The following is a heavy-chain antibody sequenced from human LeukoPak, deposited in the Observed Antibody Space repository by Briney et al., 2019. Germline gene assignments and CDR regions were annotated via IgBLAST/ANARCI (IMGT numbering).Heavy chain of an antibody. J-gene: IGHJ4*02. CDR3: ARDSGYSYADDY. CDR1: GFTFRSYA. CDR2: IAYNSGTI. D-gene: IGHD5-18*01. Sequence: GGSLRLSCAASGFTFRSYAMQWVRQAPGKGLEWVSYIAYNSGTIFYADSVKGRFTISRDNAKDSLYLQMSSLRDEDTAVYYCARDSGYSYADDYWGKGTLVTVSS. V-gene: IGHV3-48*02.